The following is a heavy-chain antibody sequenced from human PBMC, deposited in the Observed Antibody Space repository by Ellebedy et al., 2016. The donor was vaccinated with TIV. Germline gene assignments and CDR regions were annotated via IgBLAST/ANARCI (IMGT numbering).Heavy chain of an antibody. CDR3: GDGHYQIDY. Sequence: SETLSLTXAVYGGSFSGYYWSWIRQPPGKGLEWIGEINHSGSTNYNPSLKSRVTISVDTSKNQFSLKLSSVTAADTAVYYCGDGHYQIDYWGQGTLVTVSS. CDR2: INHSGST. J-gene: IGHJ4*02. CDR1: GGSFSGYY. D-gene: IGHD2-2*01. V-gene: IGHV4-34*01.